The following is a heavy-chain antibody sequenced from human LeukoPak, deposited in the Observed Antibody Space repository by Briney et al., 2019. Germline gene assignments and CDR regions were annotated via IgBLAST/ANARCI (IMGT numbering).Heavy chain of an antibody. J-gene: IGHJ4*02. CDR3: ARLRSGYDILTGYLDY. Sequence: PSETLSLTCTVSGGSISSYYWSWIRQPPGKGLEWIGYIYYSGSTNYNPSLKSRVTISVDTSKNQFSLKLSSVTAADTAVYYCARLRSGYDILTGYLDYWGQGTLVTVSS. V-gene: IGHV4-59*08. D-gene: IGHD3-9*01. CDR2: IYYSGST. CDR1: GGSISSYY.